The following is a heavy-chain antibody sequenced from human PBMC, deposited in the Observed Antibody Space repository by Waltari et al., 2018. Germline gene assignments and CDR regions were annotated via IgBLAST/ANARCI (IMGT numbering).Heavy chain of an antibody. CDR2: IIPMFNNP. J-gene: IGHJ4*02. V-gene: IGHV1-69*01. D-gene: IGHD4-17*01. CDR1: GDGFANYA. CDR3: ARGSKFGDYGDLDY. Sequence: VQLVQSGAEVKKPGSSVRVSCKTSGDGFANYALSWVRQAPGKGLEWMGGIIPMFNNPNYAQRFEGTVTITADESTSTGYMELTGLTSEDTAIYYCARGSKFGDYGDLDYWGQGTLVTVS.